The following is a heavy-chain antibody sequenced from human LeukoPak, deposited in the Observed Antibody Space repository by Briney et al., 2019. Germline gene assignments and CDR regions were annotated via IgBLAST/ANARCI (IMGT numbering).Heavy chain of an antibody. CDR3: ARQTFGALYFDS. CDR1: GGSISRGSYY. D-gene: IGHD3-10*01. J-gene: IGHJ4*02. V-gene: IGHV4-61*02. CDR2: IYNSGST. Sequence: SQTLSLTCVVSGGSISRGSYYWSWIRQPAGKGLEWMGRIYNSGSTNYNPSLKSRVTISADMSRNQLSLQLTSVTAADTAMYYCARQTFGALYFDSWGQGALVIVSS.